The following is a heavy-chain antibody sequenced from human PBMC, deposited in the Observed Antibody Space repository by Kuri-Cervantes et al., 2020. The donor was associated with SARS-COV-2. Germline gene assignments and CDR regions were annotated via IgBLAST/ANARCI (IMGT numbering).Heavy chain of an antibody. J-gene: IGHJ4*02. CDR3: ATQGVRYSIGD. Sequence: GSLRLSCAVYGGSFSGYYWNWIRQSPGKGLEWIGEVNHRGSTNYNPSLKSRVTISVDTSSKQFSLKLSSVTAADTAVYYCATQGVRYSIGDWGQGTLVTVSS. D-gene: IGHD6-13*01. CDR2: VNHRGST. CDR1: GGSFSGYY. V-gene: IGHV4-34*01.